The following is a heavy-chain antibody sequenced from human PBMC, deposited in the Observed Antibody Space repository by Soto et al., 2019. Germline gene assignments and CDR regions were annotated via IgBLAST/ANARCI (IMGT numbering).Heavy chain of an antibody. CDR2: IHPSGST. J-gene: IGHJ6*02. D-gene: IGHD5-18*01. CDR3: ARGKPSGYRFGPRNFFYYGLDV. V-gene: IGHV4-34*01. CDR1: SVSLTDDY. Sequence: LPLTCAVFSVSLTDDYCTWIRQAPERGLKWIGEIHPSGSTDYNPSLKSRLTLSLDTSKNEFSLKVASVTAADTAVYFCARGKPSGYRFGPRNFFYYGLDVWGPGTTVTVSS.